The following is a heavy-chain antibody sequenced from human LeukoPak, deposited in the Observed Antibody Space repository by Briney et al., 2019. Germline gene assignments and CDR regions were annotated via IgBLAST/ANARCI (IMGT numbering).Heavy chain of an antibody. Sequence: ASVKVSCKASGYTFTSYAMHWVRQAPGQRLEWMGWINAGNGNTKYSQKFQGRVTITRDTSASTAYMELSSLRSEDTAVYYCARQHLIVGAIPIDYWGQGTLVTVSS. CDR3: ARQHLIVGAIPIDY. J-gene: IGHJ4*02. CDR1: GYTFTSYA. V-gene: IGHV1-3*01. D-gene: IGHD1-26*01. CDR2: INAGNGNT.